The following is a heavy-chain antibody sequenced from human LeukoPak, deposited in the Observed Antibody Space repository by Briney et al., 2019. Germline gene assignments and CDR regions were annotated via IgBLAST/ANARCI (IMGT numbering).Heavy chain of an antibody. D-gene: IGHD1-26*01. V-gene: IGHV3-20*04. Sequence: GGSLRLSCAASGFTFDDYGMSWVRQAPGKGLEWVSGINWNGGSTGYADSVKGRFTISRDNVKNSLYLQMNSLRAEDTALYYCARGGGPSGSYYFDYWGQGTLVTVSS. CDR3: ARGGGPSGSYYFDY. CDR2: INWNGGST. CDR1: GFTFDDYG. J-gene: IGHJ4*02.